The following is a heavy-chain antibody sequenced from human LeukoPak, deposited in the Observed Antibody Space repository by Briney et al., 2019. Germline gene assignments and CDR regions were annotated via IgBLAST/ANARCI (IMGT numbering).Heavy chain of an antibody. CDR1: GFTFSSYA. J-gene: IGHJ1*01. CDR2: ISYDGSNK. CDR3: AKDSPLRYCSSTSCYYTAEYFQH. Sequence: GGSLRLSCAASGFTFSSYAMHWVRQAPGKGLEWVAVISYDGSNKYYADSVKGRFTISRDNSKNTLYLQMNSLRAEDTAVYYCAKDSPLRYCSSTSCYYTAEYFQHWGQGTLVTVSS. D-gene: IGHD2-2*01. V-gene: IGHV3-30*07.